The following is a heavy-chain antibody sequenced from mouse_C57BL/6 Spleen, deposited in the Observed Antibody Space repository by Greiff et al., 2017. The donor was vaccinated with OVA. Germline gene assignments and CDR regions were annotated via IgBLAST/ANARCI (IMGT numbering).Heavy chain of an antibody. CDR2: ISGGGGNT. Sequence: EVKLVESGGGLVKPGGSLKLSCAASGFTFSSYTMSWVRQTPEKRLEWVATISGGGGNTYYPDSVKGRFTISRDNAKNTLYMQMSSLRSEDTALYYCARHYDYSYYFDYWGQGTTLTVSS. CDR1: GFTFSSYT. V-gene: IGHV5-9*01. J-gene: IGHJ2*01. D-gene: IGHD2-4*01. CDR3: ARHYDYSYYFDY.